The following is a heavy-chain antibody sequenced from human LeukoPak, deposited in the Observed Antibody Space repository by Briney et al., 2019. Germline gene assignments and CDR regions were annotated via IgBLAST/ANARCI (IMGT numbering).Heavy chain of an antibody. CDR2: IIPIFGTA. D-gene: IGHD1-26*01. CDR3: ARGIVEWELLRLDAFDI. V-gene: IGHV1-69*13. CDR1: GGTFSSYA. J-gene: IGHJ3*02. Sequence: SVKVSCKASGGTFSSYAISWVRQAPGQGLEWMGGIIPIFGTANYAQKFQGRVTITADESTSTAYMELSSLRSEDTAVYYCARGIVEWELLRLDAFDIWGQGTMVTVSS.